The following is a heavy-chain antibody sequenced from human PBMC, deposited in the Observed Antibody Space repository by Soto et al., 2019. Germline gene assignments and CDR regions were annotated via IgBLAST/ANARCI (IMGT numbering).Heavy chain of an antibody. D-gene: IGHD3-10*01. CDR2: VWYDGTNK. CDR1: GFIFKNFG. Sequence: QVQLVESGGGVVQPGGSMRLSCAASGFIFKNFGMHWVRQAPGKGLEWLAVVWYDGTNKYYAESLKGRLSISRDNSKNKLYLEMERLRVEDTAIYYCVRDGDVAGETPPKNYAMDVWGRGATVTVSS. J-gene: IGHJ6*02. CDR3: VRDGDVAGETPPKNYAMDV. V-gene: IGHV3-33*01.